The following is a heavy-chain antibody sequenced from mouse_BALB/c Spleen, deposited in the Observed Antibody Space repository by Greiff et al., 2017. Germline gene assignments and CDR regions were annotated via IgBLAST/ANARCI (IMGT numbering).Heavy chain of an antibody. CDR3: ARARYDGWGVSYYFDY. V-gene: IGHV3-2*02. J-gene: IGHJ2*01. CDR2: ISYSGST. Sequence: EVKLVESGPGLVKPSQSLSLTCTVTGYSITSDYAWNWIRQFPGNKLEWMGYISYSGSTSYNPSLKSRISITRDTSKNQFFLQLNSVTTEDTATYYCARARYDGWGVSYYFDYWGQGTTLTVSS. CDR1: GYSITSDYA. D-gene: IGHD2-14*01.